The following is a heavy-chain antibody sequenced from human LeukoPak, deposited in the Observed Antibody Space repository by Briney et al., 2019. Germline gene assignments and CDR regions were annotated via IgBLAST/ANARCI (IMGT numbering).Heavy chain of an antibody. J-gene: IGHJ5*02. CDR2: INSDGSST. CDR1: GFTFSSYW. Sequence: GGSLRLPCAASGFTFSSYWMHWVRQAPGKGLVWVSRINSDGSSTSYADSVKGRFTISRDNAKNTLYLQMNSLRAEDTAVYYCARDPYYDGPGWFDPWGQGTLVTVSS. D-gene: IGHD3-3*01. V-gene: IGHV3-74*01. CDR3: ARDPYYDGPGWFDP.